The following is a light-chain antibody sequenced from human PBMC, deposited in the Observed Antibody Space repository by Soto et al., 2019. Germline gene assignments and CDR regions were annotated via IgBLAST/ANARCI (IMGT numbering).Light chain of an antibody. CDR3: QQYGSSSWT. CDR1: QSVSSSY. Sequence: IVLTQSQCTLSLSPGERSALCCRASQSVSSSYLAWYQQQPGQAPRLLIYGASSRATGIPDRFSGSGSGTDFTLTISRLEPEDFAVYYCQQYGSSSWTFGQGTKVDI. J-gene: IGKJ1*01. V-gene: IGKV3-20*01. CDR2: GAS.